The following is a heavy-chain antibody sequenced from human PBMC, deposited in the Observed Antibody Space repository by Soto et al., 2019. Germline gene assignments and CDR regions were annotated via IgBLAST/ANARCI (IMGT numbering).Heavy chain of an antibody. CDR1: GYSVSSYY. CDR3: ARSHDILTGFSSPHFDY. CDR2: IYYSGST. Sequence: SETLSLTCTFSGYSVSSYYWSLIRQPPGKGLEWIGYIYYSGSTNYNPSLKSRVTISVDTSKNQFSLKLSSVTAADTAVYYCARSHDILTGFSSPHFDYWGQGTLVTVSS. D-gene: IGHD3-9*01. J-gene: IGHJ4*02. V-gene: IGHV4-59*02.